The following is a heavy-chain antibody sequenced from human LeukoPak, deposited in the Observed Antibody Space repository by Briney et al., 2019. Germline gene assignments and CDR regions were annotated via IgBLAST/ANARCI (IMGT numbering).Heavy chain of an antibody. V-gene: IGHV3-74*01. CDR3: AKDTRYSYGYGMDV. Sequence: GGSLRLSCAASGFTFRDYWKQWIRQAPGKGLVWVSRIKGDGSHTIYADSVKGRFTISRDNAKNSLYLQMNSLRAEDTALYYCAKDTRYSYGYGMDVWGQGTTVTVSS. CDR2: IKGDGSHT. J-gene: IGHJ6*02. CDR1: GFTFRDYW. D-gene: IGHD5-18*01.